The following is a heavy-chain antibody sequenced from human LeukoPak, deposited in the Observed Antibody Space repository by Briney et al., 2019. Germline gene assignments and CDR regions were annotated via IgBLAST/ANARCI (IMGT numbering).Heavy chain of an antibody. CDR2: INHSGST. J-gene: IGHJ4*02. Sequence: SETLSLTCAVYGGSFSGYYWSWIRQPPGKGLEWIGEINHSGSTNYNPSLKSRVTISVDTSKNQFSLKLSSVTAADTAVYYCARLLTMLRGVMADYWGQGTLVTVSS. D-gene: IGHD3-10*01. CDR3: ARLLTMLRGVMADY. CDR1: GGSFSGYY. V-gene: IGHV4-34*01.